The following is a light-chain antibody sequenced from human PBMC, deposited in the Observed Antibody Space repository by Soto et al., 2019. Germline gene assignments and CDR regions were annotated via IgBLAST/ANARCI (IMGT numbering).Light chain of an antibody. CDR2: DAS. J-gene: IGKJ4*01. CDR1: QSVSSN. Sequence: EIVMTQSPATLSVSPGERATLSCRASQSVSSNLAWYQQKPGQAPRLLIYDASTRATGIPARFSGSGSDTEFTLTISSLQSEDVAVYYCQQYNNWPPLTFGGGTKVEIK. V-gene: IGKV3-15*01. CDR3: QQYNNWPPLT.